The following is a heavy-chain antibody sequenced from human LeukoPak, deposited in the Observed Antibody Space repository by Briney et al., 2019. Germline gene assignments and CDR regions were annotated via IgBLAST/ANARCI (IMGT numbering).Heavy chain of an antibody. Sequence: GASVTVSCKASGYSFTSYGISWVRQAPGQGLEWMGWISAYNGNTYYAQKFQGRVTMTTDTSTSTAYMELRSLTSDDTAVFYCARARQFIVVVNKNYYGMDVWGQGTTVTVSS. J-gene: IGHJ6*02. V-gene: IGHV1-18*01. D-gene: IGHD2-21*01. CDR1: GYSFTSYG. CDR2: ISAYNGNT. CDR3: ARARQFIVVVNKNYYGMDV.